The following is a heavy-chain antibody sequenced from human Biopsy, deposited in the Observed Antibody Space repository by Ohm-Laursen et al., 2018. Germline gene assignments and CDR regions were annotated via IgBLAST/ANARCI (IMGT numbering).Heavy chain of an antibody. V-gene: IGHV6-1*01. CDR1: GVRVSNNDAA. J-gene: IGHJ5*02. D-gene: IGHD1-1*01. CDR2: TYYRTKRHS. CDR3: ARETPTGIPFNWLDP. Sequence: TQTLTLTCSLSGVRVSNNDAAWNWIRQSPLRGLVWLGRTYYRTKRHSDSAAPVKSRITISVDTSTNQFSLHLKSVRPDDTAVYYCARETPTGIPFNWLDPWGQGTLVIVST.